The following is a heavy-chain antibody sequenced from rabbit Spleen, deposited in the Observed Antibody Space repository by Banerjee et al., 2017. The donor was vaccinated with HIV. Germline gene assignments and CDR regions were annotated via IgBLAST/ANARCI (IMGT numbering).Heavy chain of an antibody. J-gene: IGHJ6*01. D-gene: IGHD4-2*01. CDR2: IYSSSGST. CDR1: GFDLSNSYY. V-gene: IGHV1S45*01. Sequence: QEQLEESGGDLVQPEGSLTLTCKASGFDLSNSYYMCWVRQAPGKGLEWIGCIYSSSGSTWYASWAKGRFTISKTSSTTVTLQMTSLTAADTATYFCARERNYAGNTVGNYGYYGMDLWGPGTLVTVS. CDR3: ARERNYAGNTVGNYGYYGMDL.